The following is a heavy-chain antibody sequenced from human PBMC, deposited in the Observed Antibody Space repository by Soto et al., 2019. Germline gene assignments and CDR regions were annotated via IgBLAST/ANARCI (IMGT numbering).Heavy chain of an antibody. J-gene: IGHJ4*02. CDR2: IYCSGST. V-gene: IGHV4-30-4*01. CDR3: AREVGCSGGSCFLDY. D-gene: IGHD2-15*01. Sequence: SETLSLTCTVSGGSISSGDYYWSWIRQPPGKGLEWIGYIYCSGSTYYNPSLKSRVTISVDTSKNQFSLKLSSVTVADTAVYYCAREVGCSGGSCFLDYWGQGTLVTVSS. CDR1: GGSISSGDYY.